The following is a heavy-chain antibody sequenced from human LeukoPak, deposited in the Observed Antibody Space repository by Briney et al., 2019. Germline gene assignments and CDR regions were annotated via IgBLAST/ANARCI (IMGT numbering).Heavy chain of an antibody. CDR2: MNPNSGNT. Sequence: ASVKVSCKASGYTFTSYDINWVRQATGQGLEWMGWMNPNSGNTGYAQKFQGRVTITRNTSISTAYMELSSLRSEDTAVYYCARGINLSGSYYIPLGYWGQGTLVTVSS. J-gene: IGHJ4*02. V-gene: IGHV1-8*03. CDR1: GYTFTSYD. D-gene: IGHD3-10*01. CDR3: ARGINLSGSYYIPLGY.